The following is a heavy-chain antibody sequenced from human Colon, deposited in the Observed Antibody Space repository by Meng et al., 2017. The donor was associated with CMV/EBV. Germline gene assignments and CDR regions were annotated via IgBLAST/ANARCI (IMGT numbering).Heavy chain of an antibody. J-gene: IGHJ4*02. CDR2: FDPEDGET. CDR3: ASSPFYESNGYYFDY. D-gene: IGHD3-22*01. V-gene: IGHV1-24*01. Sequence: ASVKVSCKVSGYTRTELSRHWVRQAPGKGLEWMGGFDPEDGETIYEGRVTMTEDKSTFTAYMELSSLRSEDTAVYYCASSPFYESNGYYFDYWGQGTLVTVSS. CDR1: GYTRTELS.